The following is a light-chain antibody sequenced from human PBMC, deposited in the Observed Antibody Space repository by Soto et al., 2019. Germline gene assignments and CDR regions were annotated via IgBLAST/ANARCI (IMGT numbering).Light chain of an antibody. CDR2: GAS. CDR1: QSVRSNY. CDR3: QQYGSSPRT. J-gene: IGKJ2*01. V-gene: IGKV3-20*01. Sequence: EIVLTQSPGTLSLSPGERATLSCRASQSVRSNYLAWFQQKPGQAPRLLVYGASNRATGIPDRFSGSGSGTDFTLTISGLEPEDVAVYYCQQYGSSPRTFGQGTKLEIK.